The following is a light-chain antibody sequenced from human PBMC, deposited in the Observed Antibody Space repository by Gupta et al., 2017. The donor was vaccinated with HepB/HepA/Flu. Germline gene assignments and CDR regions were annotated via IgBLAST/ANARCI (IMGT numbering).Light chain of an antibody. J-gene: IGLJ1*01. CDR1: NIGSKS. CDR2: YDS. V-gene: IGLV3-21*01. Sequence: SYVLTQPPSVSVAPGKTASISCGGNNIGSKSVHWYQQKTGQAPLLVIYYDSSRPSGIPERFSGSNSGNTATLTVSRVDAGDESDYYCQVWDASSDQYVFGSGTKVMVL. CDR3: QVWDASSDQYV.